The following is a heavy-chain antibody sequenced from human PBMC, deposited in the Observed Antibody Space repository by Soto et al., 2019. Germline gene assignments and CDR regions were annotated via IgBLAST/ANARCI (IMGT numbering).Heavy chain of an antibody. CDR3: TRDPYGGSRDYFDS. V-gene: IGHV3-33*01. CDR2: IWYDGSNK. CDR1: GFTFTNYG. J-gene: IGHJ4*02. Sequence: QVQLVESGGGVVQPGRSLRLSCAASGFTFTNYGMHWVRQAPGKGLEWVAVIWYDGSNKYYADSVKGRFTISKDNSQNTLYLQMNNLRAEDTAMYYCTRDPYGGSRDYFDSWGQGTLVTVSS. D-gene: IGHD1-26*01.